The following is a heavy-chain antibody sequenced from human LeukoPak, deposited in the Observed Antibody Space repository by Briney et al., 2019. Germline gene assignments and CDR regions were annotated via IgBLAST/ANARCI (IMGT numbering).Heavy chain of an antibody. CDR3: AMSVEMPPIPSFDY. V-gene: IGHV1-3*01. Sequence: ASVKVSCKTSGYIFTPHHIHWMRQAPGQGLELLGWVSAANNPEYSQKFQGRVVITRDASATTSYLELNSLRSEDTAVYYGAMSVEMPPIPSFDYWGQGTLVTVSS. J-gene: IGHJ4*02. CDR2: VSAANNP. D-gene: IGHD5-24*01. CDR1: GYIFTPHH.